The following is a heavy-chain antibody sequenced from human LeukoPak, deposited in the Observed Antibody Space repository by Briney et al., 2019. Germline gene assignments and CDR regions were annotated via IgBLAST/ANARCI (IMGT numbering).Heavy chain of an antibody. CDR1: GFTFSSYG. V-gene: IGHV3-30*18. D-gene: IGHD3-3*01. Sequence: GGSLRLSCAASGFTFSSYGMHWVRQAPGKGLEWVAVISYDGSNKYYADSVKGRFTISRDNSKNTLYLQMNSLRAEDTAVYYCAKSIFGVVRPMDVWGKGTTVTVSS. CDR2: ISYDGSNK. J-gene: IGHJ6*03. CDR3: AKSIFGVVRPMDV.